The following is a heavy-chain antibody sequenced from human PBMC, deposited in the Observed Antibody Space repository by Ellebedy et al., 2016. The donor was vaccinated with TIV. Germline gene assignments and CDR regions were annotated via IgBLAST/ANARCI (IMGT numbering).Heavy chain of an antibody. Sequence: AASVKVSCKASGGTFSSYAISWVRQAPGQGLEWMGRIIPILGIANYAQKFQGRVTITADKSTSTAYMELSSLRSEDTAVYYCAKELVSRDSLSLDYWGLGTLVTVSS. D-gene: IGHD3-9*01. CDR1: GGTFSSYA. CDR3: AKELVSRDSLSLDY. J-gene: IGHJ4*02. CDR2: IIPILGIA. V-gene: IGHV1-69*04.